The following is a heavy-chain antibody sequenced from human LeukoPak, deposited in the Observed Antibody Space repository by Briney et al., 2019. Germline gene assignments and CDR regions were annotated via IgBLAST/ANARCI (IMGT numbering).Heavy chain of an antibody. V-gene: IGHV4-61*08. CDR3: ARESSGTRPDY. Sequence: TTSETLSLTCTVSGGSISSGDYYWSWIRQPPGKGLEWIGYIYYSGSTNYNPSLKSRVTISVDTSKNQFSLKLSSVTAADTAVYYCARESSGTRPDYWGQGTLVTVSS. CDR2: IYYSGST. D-gene: IGHD3-10*01. J-gene: IGHJ4*02. CDR1: GGSISSGDYY.